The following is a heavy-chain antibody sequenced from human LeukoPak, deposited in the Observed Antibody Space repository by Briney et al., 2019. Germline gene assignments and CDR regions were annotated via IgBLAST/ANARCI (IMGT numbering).Heavy chain of an antibody. V-gene: IGHV4-4*07. J-gene: IGHJ4*02. Sequence: SETLSLTCTVSGGSISSYYWSWIRQPAGKGLEWIGRIYTSGSTNYNPPLKSRVTMSVDTSKNQFSLKLSSVTAADTAVYYCAKVYEDGDPPTSWGQGTLVTVSS. CDR1: GGSISSYY. D-gene: IGHD2/OR15-2a*01. CDR3: AKVYEDGDPPTS. CDR2: IYTSGST.